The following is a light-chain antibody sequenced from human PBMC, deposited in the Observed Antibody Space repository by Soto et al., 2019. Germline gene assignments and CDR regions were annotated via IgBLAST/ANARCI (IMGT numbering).Light chain of an antibody. Sequence: DIQMTQSPSYLYASVGDRVTITCRASQSISSWLAWYQQKPGKAPKLLIYDASSLESGVPSRFSGSGSGTEFTLTISSLQPDDFATYYCQQYNSYWTFGQGTKVDIK. CDR1: QSISSW. V-gene: IGKV1-5*01. CDR3: QQYNSYWT. CDR2: DAS. J-gene: IGKJ1*01.